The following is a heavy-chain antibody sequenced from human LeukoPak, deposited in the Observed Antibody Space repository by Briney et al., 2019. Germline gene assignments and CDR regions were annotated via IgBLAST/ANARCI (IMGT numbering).Heavy chain of an antibody. V-gene: IGHV4-38-2*02. J-gene: IGHJ4*02. D-gene: IGHD2-21*01. CDR2: VFHSGIT. CDR1: GYSISSGYY. CDR3: ARRTTYYGWRPSESPSCFDY. Sequence: PSETLSLTCTVSGYSISSGYYWGWIRQPPGKGLEWIGSVFHSGITYYNPSLKSRVTISIDTSKNQFSLNLRSVTAADTAVYYCARRTTYYGWRPSESPSCFDYWGQGVLVTVSS.